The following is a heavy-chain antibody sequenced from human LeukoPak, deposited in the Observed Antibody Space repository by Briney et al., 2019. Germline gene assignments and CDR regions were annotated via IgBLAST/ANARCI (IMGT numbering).Heavy chain of an antibody. CDR1: GFTFSSYA. J-gene: IGHJ4*02. Sequence: GGSLRLSCAASGFTFSSYAMSWVRQAPGKGLEWVSAISGSGGSTYYADSVKGRFTTSRDNSKNTLYLQMNSLRAEDTALYFCAKNTEGGHDFAQTPYYFDCWGQGTLVTVSS. CDR3: AKNTEGGHDFAQTPYYFDC. CDR2: ISGSGGST. D-gene: IGHD3-3*01. V-gene: IGHV3-23*01.